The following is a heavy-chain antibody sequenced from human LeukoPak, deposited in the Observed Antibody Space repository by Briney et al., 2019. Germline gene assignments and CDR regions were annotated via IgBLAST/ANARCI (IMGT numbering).Heavy chain of an antibody. V-gene: IGHV4-61*02. Sequence: SETLSLTCTVSGGSISSGHYYWSWIRQPAGKGLEWIGRIYTSGSTDYNPSLKSRVTISVDMSKNQLSLRLSSVTAADTAVYYCARDLNSSGWGYWFDPWGQGTLVTVSS. J-gene: IGHJ5*02. CDR1: GGSISSGHYY. D-gene: IGHD6-19*01. CDR3: ARDLNSSGWGYWFDP. CDR2: IYTSGST.